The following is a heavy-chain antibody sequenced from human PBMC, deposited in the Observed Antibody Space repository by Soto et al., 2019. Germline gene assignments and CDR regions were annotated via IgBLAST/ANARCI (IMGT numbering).Heavy chain of an antibody. J-gene: IGHJ3*02. D-gene: IGHD3-22*01. Sequence: SETLSLTCTVSGGSISSSRYYWGWIRQPPGKGLEWIGSIYYSGSTYYNPSLKSRVTISVDTSKNQFSLKLSSVTAADTAVYYCARRGTYYYDSSGYRNDAFDIWGQGTMVTVSS. CDR1: GGSISSSRYY. CDR3: ARRGTYYYDSSGYRNDAFDI. V-gene: IGHV4-39*01. CDR2: IYYSGST.